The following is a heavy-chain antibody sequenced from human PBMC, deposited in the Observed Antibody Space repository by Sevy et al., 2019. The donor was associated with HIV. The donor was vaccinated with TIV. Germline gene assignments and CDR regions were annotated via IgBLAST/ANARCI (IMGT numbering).Heavy chain of an antibody. D-gene: IGHD6-19*01. CDR2: IYYSGST. CDR3: ARSAVAGTRDAFDI. Sequence: SETLSLTCTVSGGSISSYYWSWIRQPPGKGLEWIGYIYYSGSTNYNPSLKSRVTISVDTSKYQFSLKLSSVTAADTAVYYCARSAVAGTRDAFDIWGQGTMVTVSS. CDR1: GGSISSYY. V-gene: IGHV4-59*01. J-gene: IGHJ3*02.